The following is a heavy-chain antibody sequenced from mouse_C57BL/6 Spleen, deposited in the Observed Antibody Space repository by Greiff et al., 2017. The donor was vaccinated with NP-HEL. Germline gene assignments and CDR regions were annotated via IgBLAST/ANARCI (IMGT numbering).Heavy chain of an antibody. CDR3: ARGGIEAY. CDR1: GYTFTSYW. V-gene: IGHV1-59*01. J-gene: IGHJ3*01. D-gene: IGHD5-2*01. CDR2: IDPSDSYT. Sequence: QVQLQQPGAELVRPGTSVKLSCKASGYTFTSYWMHWVKQRPGQGLEWIGVIDPSDSYTNYNQKLKGKATLTVDTSSSTAYMQLSSLTSEDSAVYYCARGGIEAYWGQGTLVTVSA.